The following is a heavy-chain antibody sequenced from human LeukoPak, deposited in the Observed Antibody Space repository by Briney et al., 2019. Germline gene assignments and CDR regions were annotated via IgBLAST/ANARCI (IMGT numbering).Heavy chain of an antibody. CDR1: GGSLSSYY. D-gene: IGHD1-26*01. CDR2: IYTSGST. Sequence: PSETLSLTCTFSGGSLSSYYWSWIRQPAGKGLEWIGRIYTSGSTNYNPSLESRVTMSVDTSRNQFSLNLSSVTAADTAVYYCARAPYSGTPKVAFDIWDQGTMVTVSS. CDR3: ARAPYSGTPKVAFDI. J-gene: IGHJ3*02. V-gene: IGHV4-4*07.